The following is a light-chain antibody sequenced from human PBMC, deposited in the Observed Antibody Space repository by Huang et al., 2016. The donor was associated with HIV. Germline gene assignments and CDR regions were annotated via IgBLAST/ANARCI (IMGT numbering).Light chain of an antibody. CDR1: KGIRNS. Sequence: DIQMTQSPSSLSASVGDRVTITFRASKGIRNSLAWYQQKPGKAPKLLLHDVSRLDSGVPSRFSGSGSGTDYTLTISSLQPEDFATYHCQQYYTTPLFGQGTKVEIK. CDR2: DVS. V-gene: IGKV1-NL1*01. CDR3: QQYYTTPL. J-gene: IGKJ1*01.